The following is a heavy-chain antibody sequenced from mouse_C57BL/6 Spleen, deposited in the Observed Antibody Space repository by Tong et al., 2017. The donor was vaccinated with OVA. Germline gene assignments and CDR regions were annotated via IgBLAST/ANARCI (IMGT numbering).Heavy chain of an antibody. Sequence: VQLQQPGAELVKPGASVKISCKASGYAFSSSWMNWVKQRPGKGLEWIGQIYPGDGDTNYNGKFKGKATLTADKSSSTAYMQLKSLTSEDSAVYYCARDYGSSYDFDYWGQGTTLTVSS. V-gene: IGHV1-80*01. D-gene: IGHD1-1*01. J-gene: IGHJ2*01. CDR3: ARDYGSSYDFDY. CDR2: IYPGDGDT. CDR1: GYAFSSSW.